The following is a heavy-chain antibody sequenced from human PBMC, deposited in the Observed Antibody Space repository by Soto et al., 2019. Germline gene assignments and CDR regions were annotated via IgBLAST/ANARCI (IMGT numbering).Heavy chain of an antibody. J-gene: IGHJ3*02. Sequence: GGSLRLSCAASGFTFSSYSMNWVRQAPGKGLEWVSYISSSSSTIYYADSVKGRFTISRDNAKNSLYLQMNSLRAEDTAVYYCARDLEFTGYDFWSGYFFGRAFDIWGQGTMVTVS. D-gene: IGHD3-3*01. CDR1: GFTFSSYS. CDR2: ISSSSSTI. CDR3: ARDLEFTGYDFWSGYFFGRAFDI. V-gene: IGHV3-48*01.